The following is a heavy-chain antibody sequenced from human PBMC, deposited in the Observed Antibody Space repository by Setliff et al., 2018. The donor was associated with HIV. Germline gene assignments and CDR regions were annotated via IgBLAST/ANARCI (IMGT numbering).Heavy chain of an antibody. CDR2: ISTYNDNT. CDR1: GYTFTSYG. D-gene: IGHD3-16*01. CDR3: ARDSMMGRGEYYFDY. J-gene: IGHJ4*02. Sequence: ASVKVSCKASGYTFTSYGISWVRLAPGQGLEWMGWISTYNDNTKYAQKLQGRVTMTTDTSTSTAYMELRSLRSDDTAVYYCARDSMMGRGEYYFDYWGQGTLVTVSS. V-gene: IGHV1-18*04.